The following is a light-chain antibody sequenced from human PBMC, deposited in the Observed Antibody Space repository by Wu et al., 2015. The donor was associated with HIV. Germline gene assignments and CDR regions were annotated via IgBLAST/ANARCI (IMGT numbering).Light chain of an antibody. V-gene: IGKV3-11*02. CDR3: QQRSNWPWT. J-gene: IGKJ1*01. Sequence: EVVLTQSPATLSLSPGERATLSCRASQTVYTYLAWYQQKPGQAPRLLIYDASTRATGIPARFSGSGSGRDFTLTISSLEPEDFAIYYCQQRSNWPWTFGQGTKVEFK. CDR2: DAS. CDR1: QTVYTY.